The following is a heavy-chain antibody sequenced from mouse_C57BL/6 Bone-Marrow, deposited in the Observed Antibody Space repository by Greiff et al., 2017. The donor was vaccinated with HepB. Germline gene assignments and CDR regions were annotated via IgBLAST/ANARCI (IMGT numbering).Heavy chain of an antibody. Sequence: QVQLQQSGAELVRPGASVTLSCKASGYTFTDYEMHWVKQTPVHGLEWIGAIDPETGGTAYNQKFKGKAILTADKSSSTAYMELRSLTSEDSAVYYCTRVGSQATFAYWGQGTLVTVSA. CDR2: IDPETGGT. J-gene: IGHJ3*01. CDR3: TRVGSQATFAY. D-gene: IGHD3-2*02. V-gene: IGHV1-15*01. CDR1: GYTFTDYE.